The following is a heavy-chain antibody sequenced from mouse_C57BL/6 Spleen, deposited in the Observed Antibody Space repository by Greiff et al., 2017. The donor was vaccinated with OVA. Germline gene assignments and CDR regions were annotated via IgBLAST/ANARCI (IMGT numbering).Heavy chain of an antibody. Sequence: EVMLVESEGGLVQPGRSMKLSCTASGFTFSDYYMAWVRQVPEKGLEWVANINYDGSSTYYLDSLKSRFIISRDNAKNILYLQMSSLKSEDTATYYCAREDSAMDYWGQGTSVTVSS. CDR2: INYDGSST. V-gene: IGHV5-16*01. CDR3: AREDSAMDY. CDR1: GFTFSDYY. J-gene: IGHJ4*01.